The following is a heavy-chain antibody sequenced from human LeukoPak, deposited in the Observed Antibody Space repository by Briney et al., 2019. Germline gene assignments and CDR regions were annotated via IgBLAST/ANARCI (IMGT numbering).Heavy chain of an antibody. CDR1: GFTFSGSA. D-gene: IGHD4-23*01. CDR2: IRSKANNYAT. Sequence: GGSLRLSCAASGFTFSGSAMHWVRQASGKGLEWVGRIRSKANNYATAYAASVKGRFTISRDDSKNTAYLQMNSLTTEDTAVYYCTRHSSSGGNSFDYWGQGTLVTVSS. CDR3: TRHSSSGGNSFDY. V-gene: IGHV3-73*01. J-gene: IGHJ4*02.